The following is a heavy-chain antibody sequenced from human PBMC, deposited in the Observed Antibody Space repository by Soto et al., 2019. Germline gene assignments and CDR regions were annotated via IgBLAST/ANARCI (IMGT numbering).Heavy chain of an antibody. CDR1: GYIFVNYG. V-gene: IGHV1-18*01. CDR3: AMVDNYATPTPQDV. J-gene: IGHJ6*02. D-gene: IGHD5-12*01. CDR2: ISPYSGNT. Sequence: QVQLVQSGDEVRKPGSSVKVSCKASGYIFVNYGIAWVRQAPGQGLEWMGWISPYSGNTHYASKVQGRLTMTTDTEXRAAYMGLGSRTSGGTAVYYCAMVDNYATPTPQDVWGQGTTVTVSS.